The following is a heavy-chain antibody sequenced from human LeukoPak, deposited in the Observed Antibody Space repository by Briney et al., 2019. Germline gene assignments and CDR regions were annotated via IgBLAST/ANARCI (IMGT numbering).Heavy chain of an antibody. CDR3: ARTYYDFWSGYYTEYFDY. CDR1: GYTFTSYG. D-gene: IGHD3-3*01. CDR2: ISAYNGNT. J-gene: IGHJ4*02. Sequence: ASVKVSCKASGYTFTSYGISWVRQAPGQGLGWMGWISAYNGNTNYAQKLQGRVTMTTDTSTSTAYMELRSLRSDDTAVYYCARTYYDFWSGYYTEYFDYWGLGTLVTVSS. V-gene: IGHV1-18*01.